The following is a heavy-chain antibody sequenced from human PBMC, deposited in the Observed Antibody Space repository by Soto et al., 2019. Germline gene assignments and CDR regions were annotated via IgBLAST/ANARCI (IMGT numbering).Heavy chain of an antibody. CDR2: IKSKTDGGTT. CDR3: TTIRDDV. V-gene: IGHV3-15*07. J-gene: IGHJ6*02. CDR1: CFTFTNAW. Sequence: EVQLVESGGGLVRPGGSLRLSCVASCFTFTNAWMNWVLQAPGKGLEWVGRIKSKTDGGTTDYATAVEGRFSISRDDSKNTLYLQMNSLETEDTAVYYCTTIRDDVWGQGTTVTVSS.